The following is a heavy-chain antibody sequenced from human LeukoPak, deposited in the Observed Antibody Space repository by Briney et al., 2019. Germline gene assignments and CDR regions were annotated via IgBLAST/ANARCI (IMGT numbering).Heavy chain of an antibody. D-gene: IGHD3-10*01. CDR3: AKDMGGVGYGSGSYGYYMDV. CDR1: GFTFSSYG. V-gene: IGHV3-30*02. J-gene: IGHJ6*03. CDR2: IRYDGSNK. Sequence: GGSLRLSCAASGFTFSSYGMHWVRQAPGKGLEWVAFIRYDGSNKYYADSVKGRFTISRDNSKNTLYLQMNSLRAEDTAVYYCAKDMGGVGYGSGSYGYYMDVWGKGTTVTISS.